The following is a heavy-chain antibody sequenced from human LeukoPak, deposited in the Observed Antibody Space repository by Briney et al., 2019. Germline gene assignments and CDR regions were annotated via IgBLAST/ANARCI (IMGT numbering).Heavy chain of an antibody. Sequence: SSETLSLTCTVSGDSISSDSYYWSWLRQPAGKGLEWIGHMYTSGSTNYNPSLKSRVTISVDTSKNQFSLKLSSVTAADTAVYYCARDILRGLRPYYLDYWGQGTLVTVSS. D-gene: IGHD2-2*02. CDR2: MYTSGST. J-gene: IGHJ4*02. CDR3: ARDILRGLRPYYLDY. V-gene: IGHV4-61*09. CDR1: GDSISSDSYY.